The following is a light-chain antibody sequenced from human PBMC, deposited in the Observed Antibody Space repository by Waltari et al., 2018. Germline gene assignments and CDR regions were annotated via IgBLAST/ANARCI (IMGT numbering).Light chain of an antibody. CDR2: DAS. J-gene: IGKJ3*01. Sequence: EIVSSQSPAPLPLSRGETATLSCRASQSVTNYLAWYQQKPGQAPRLLIYDASNRATGIPARFSGSGSGTDFTLTISSLEPEDFAVYYCQERSNWVFTFGPGTKVDI. CDR1: QSVTNY. CDR3: QERSNWVFT. V-gene: IGKV3-11*01.